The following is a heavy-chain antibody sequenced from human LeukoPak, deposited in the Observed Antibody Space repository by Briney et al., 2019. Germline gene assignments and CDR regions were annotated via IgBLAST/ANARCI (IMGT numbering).Heavy chain of an antibody. CDR3: ARADYYGRDFDY. CDR1: GGSISSSSYY. CDR2: IYYSGST. D-gene: IGHD3-10*02. J-gene: IGHJ4*02. V-gene: IGHV4-39*07. Sequence: PSETLSLTCTVSGGSISSSSYYWGWIRQPPGKGLEWIGSIYYSGSTYYNPSLKNRVTISVDTSKNQFSLKLSSVTAADTAVYYCARADYYGRDFDYWGQGTLVTVSS.